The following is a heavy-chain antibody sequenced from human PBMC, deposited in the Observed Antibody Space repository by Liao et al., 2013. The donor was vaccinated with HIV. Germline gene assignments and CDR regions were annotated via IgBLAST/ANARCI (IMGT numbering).Heavy chain of an antibody. J-gene: IGHJ6*03. Sequence: QVQLQESGPGLAKPSQTLSLTCTVSGGSFSSGDYYWSWIRQPPGKGLEWIGCIYYSGNTYYNPSLKSRVTISVDTSRNQFSLKLNSVTAADTAVYYCAREGWELPDYYYYMDVWGKGTTVTVSS. V-gene: IGHV4-30-4*08. CDR1: GGSFSSGDYY. CDR3: AREGWELPDYYYYMDV. D-gene: IGHD2-15*01. CDR2: IYYSGNT.